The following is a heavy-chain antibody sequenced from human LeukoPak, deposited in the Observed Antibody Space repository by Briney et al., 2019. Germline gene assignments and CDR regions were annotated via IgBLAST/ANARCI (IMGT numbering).Heavy chain of an antibody. CDR2: IVPDGRDT. D-gene: IGHD3-10*01. V-gene: IGHV1-2*02. J-gene: IGHJ4*02. CDR3: SGRYGPGPF. CDR1: GYTFSAHH. Sequence: ASVKVSCKASGYTFSAHHIHWVRQAPGQGLEWMGWIVPDGRDTKYAEKFQGRMTLTVDTSITTAYMELHGLTSDDTAVYYCSGRYGPGPFWGQGTLITASS.